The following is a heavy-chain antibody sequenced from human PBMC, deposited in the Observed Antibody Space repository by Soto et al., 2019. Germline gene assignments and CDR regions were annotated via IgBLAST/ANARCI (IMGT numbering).Heavy chain of an antibody. CDR2: IYSSGST. V-gene: IGHV4-59*01. J-gene: IGHJ5*02. CDR3: ARGRRDYYSDSSGYHH. D-gene: IGHD3-22*01. Sequence: SETLSLTCAVSGGSISNYYWSWIRQSPGKGLEWIGYIYSSGSTKYNPSLQSRVTISVDTSKNQFSLKVNSVTAADTAVYYCARGRRDYYSDSSGYHHWGQGTLVTVSS. CDR1: GGSISNYY.